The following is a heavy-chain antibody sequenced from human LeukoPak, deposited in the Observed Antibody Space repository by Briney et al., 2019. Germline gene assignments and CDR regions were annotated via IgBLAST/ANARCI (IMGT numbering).Heavy chain of an antibody. CDR3: AKDRPNYYGSNGHYYRRDGDY. J-gene: IGHJ4*02. D-gene: IGHD3-22*01. CDR1: GFTFSFFA. CDR2: ITSIGDGT. V-gene: IGHV3-23*01. Sequence: TGGSLRLSCAASGFTFSFFAMSWVRQAPGKGLQWVSSITSIGDGTYYADSVKGRFTTSRDTSENMLYLQMNSLRVEDTAVYFCAKDRPNYYGSNGHYYRRDGDYWGQGTLVAVSS.